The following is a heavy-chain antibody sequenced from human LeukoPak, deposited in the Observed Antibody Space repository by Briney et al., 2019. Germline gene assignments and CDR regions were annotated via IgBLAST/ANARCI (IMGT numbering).Heavy chain of an antibody. D-gene: IGHD6-19*01. V-gene: IGHV1-2*02. CDR2: INPNSGGT. CDR3: ARGSRRAVAGRFDY. CDR1: GYTFTGYY. J-gene: IGHJ4*02. Sequence: ASVKVSCKASGYTFTGYYMHWVRQAPGQGLEWMGWINPNSGGTNYAQKFQGRVTMTRDTSISTAYMELSRLRSDDTAVYNCARGSRRAVAGRFDYWGQGTLVTVSS.